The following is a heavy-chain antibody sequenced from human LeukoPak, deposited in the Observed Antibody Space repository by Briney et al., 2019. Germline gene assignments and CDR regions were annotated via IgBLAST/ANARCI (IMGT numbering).Heavy chain of an antibody. J-gene: IGHJ4*02. V-gene: IGHV3-30*18. CDR3: AKDARNLYGSGSPIDY. Sequence: GGTLRLSCAASGFTFSSYGMSWVRQAPGKGLEWVAVISYDGSNKYYADSVKGRFTISRDNSKNTLYLQMNSLRAEDTAVYYCAKDARNLYGSGSPIDYWGQGTLVTVSS. CDR1: GFTFSSYG. D-gene: IGHD3-10*01. CDR2: ISYDGSNK.